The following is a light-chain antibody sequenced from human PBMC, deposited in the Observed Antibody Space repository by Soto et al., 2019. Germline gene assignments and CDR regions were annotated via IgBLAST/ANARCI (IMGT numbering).Light chain of an antibody. CDR1: QSIKSNY. CDR2: GAY. Sequence: EIVLTQSPGTLSLSPGERATLSCRASQSIKSNYVAWYQRKPGQAPRLLIYGAYSRATAIPDRFSGSGSGTDFTLTISRLEPEDFAVYYCQQYGHSSWTFGQGTKVEIK. CDR3: QQYGHSSWT. V-gene: IGKV3-20*01. J-gene: IGKJ1*01.